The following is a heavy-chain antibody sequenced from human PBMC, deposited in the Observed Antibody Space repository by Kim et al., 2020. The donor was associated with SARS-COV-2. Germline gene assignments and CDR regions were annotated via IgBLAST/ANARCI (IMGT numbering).Heavy chain of an antibody. D-gene: IGHD2-21*01. CDR1: GFIFSDHL. V-gene: IGHV3-72*01. CDR2: IRSKVKGHDT. CDR3: AKGGPDWRDSFES. J-gene: IGHJ4*01. Sequence: GGSLRLSCAASGFIFSDHLMDWVRQAPGKGLEWIGRIRSKVKGHDTEHAASVHGRFTISRDDSKSILYLQMDSLKTEDTAVYYGAKGGPDWRDSFESWG.